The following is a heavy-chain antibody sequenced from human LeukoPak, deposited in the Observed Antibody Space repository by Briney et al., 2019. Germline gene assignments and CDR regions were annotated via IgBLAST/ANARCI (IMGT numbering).Heavy chain of an antibody. CDR1: GGTFSSYA. CDR3: ARVSGTGTGDDAFDI. J-gene: IGHJ3*02. CDR2: IIPIFGTA. Sequence: RASVKVSCKASGGTFSSYAITWVRQAPGQGLEWMGGIIPIFGTANYAQKFQGRVTITADESTSTAYMELSSLRSEDTAVYYCARVSGTGTGDDAFDIWGQGTMVTVSS. D-gene: IGHD1-7*01. V-gene: IGHV1-69*13.